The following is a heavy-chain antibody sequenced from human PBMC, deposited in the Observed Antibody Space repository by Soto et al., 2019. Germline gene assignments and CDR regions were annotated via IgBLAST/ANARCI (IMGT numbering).Heavy chain of an antibody. CDR1: GFTFSNYW. D-gene: IGHD7-27*01. J-gene: IGHJ4*02. Sequence: EVQLVESGGGLVQPGGSLRLSCAASGFTFSNYWMHWVRQAPGKGLVWVSRISDDGGSTTYADSVKGRFTISRDNAKNMLYLQMNSQRVEDTAVYYCVRAGANDFWGQGTLVTVSS. V-gene: IGHV3-74*01. CDR2: ISDDGGST. CDR3: VRAGANDF.